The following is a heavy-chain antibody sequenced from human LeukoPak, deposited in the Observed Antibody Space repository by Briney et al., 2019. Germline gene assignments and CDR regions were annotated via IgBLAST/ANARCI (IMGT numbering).Heavy chain of an antibody. D-gene: IGHD1-20*01. CDR3: ARFRGNWNDLYWFDP. J-gene: IGHJ5*02. V-gene: IGHV4-59*01. Sequence: ASETLSLTCTVSGGSISSYYWSWIRQPPGKGLEWIGYIYYSGSTNYNPSLKSRVTISVDTSKNQFSLKLSSVTAADTAVYYCARFRGNWNDLYWFDPWGQGTLVTVSS. CDR1: GGSISSYY. CDR2: IYYSGST.